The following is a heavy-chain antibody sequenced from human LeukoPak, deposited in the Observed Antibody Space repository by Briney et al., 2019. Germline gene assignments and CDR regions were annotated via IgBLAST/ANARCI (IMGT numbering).Heavy chain of an antibody. CDR3: ARVAYGSDY. Sequence: PGGSLRLSCAASGFTFSSYEMNWVRQAPGKGLEWVSYISSSGSTIYYADSVKGRFTISRDNAKNSLYLQMNSLRTDDTAVYYCARVAYGSDYWGQGTLVIVSS. J-gene: IGHJ4*02. CDR2: ISSSGSTI. V-gene: IGHV3-48*03. D-gene: IGHD3-10*01. CDR1: GFTFSSYE.